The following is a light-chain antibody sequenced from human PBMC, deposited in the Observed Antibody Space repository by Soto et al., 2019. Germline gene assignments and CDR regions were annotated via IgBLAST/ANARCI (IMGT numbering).Light chain of an antibody. CDR2: GAS. J-gene: IGKJ1*01. CDR3: PAYDIWT. Sequence: LKLSPCTVRLSRGERATRSCRASQSFNSIYLAWYQQKPGQAPRLLIYGASSRATGIPDRFSGSGCGTDLTLTISRPEPEDFAVNYCPAYDIWTFGQGTQLDIK. V-gene: IGKV3-20*01. CDR1: QSFNSIY.